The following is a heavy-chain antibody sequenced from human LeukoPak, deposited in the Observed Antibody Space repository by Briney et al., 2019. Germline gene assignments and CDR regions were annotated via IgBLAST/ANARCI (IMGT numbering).Heavy chain of an antibody. V-gene: IGHV3-23*01. CDR1: GFTFSNYA. J-gene: IGHJ4*02. D-gene: IGHD4-17*01. Sequence: PGGSLRLSCAASGFTFSNYAMSWVRQAPGKGLEGVSTISGSGGGTYYADSVKGRFTISRDNSKNTLYLQMNSLRAEDTAVYYCAKDSASYGDFINFDYWGQGTLVTVSS. CDR3: AKDSASYGDFINFDY. CDR2: ISGSGGGT.